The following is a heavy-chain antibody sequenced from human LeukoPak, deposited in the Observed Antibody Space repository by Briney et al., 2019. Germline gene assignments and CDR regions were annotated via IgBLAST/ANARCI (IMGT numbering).Heavy chain of an antibody. CDR1: GGSISSYY. D-gene: IGHD3-22*01. V-gene: IGHV4-59*01. Sequence: SETLSLTCTVSGGSISSYYWSWIRQPPGKGLEWIGYIYYSGSTNYNPSLKSRVTISVDTSKNQFSLKLSSVTAADTAVYYCARAIEGYDSSGYYLKRGFDYWGQGTLVTVSS. CDR2: IYYSGST. J-gene: IGHJ4*02. CDR3: ARAIEGYDSSGYYLKRGFDY.